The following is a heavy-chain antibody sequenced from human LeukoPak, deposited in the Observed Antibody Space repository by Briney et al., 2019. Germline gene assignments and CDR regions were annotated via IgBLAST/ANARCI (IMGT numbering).Heavy chain of an antibody. CDR1: GFTFSSYA. D-gene: IGHD3-22*01. Sequence: GGSLRLSCAASGFTFSSYAMHWVRQAPGKGLEWVAVISYDGSNKYYADSVKGRFTISRDNSKNTLYLQMSSLRAEDTAVYYCARVGSSGYWTYWYFDLWGRGTLVTVSS. J-gene: IGHJ2*01. CDR3: ARVGSSGYWTYWYFDL. CDR2: ISYDGSNK. V-gene: IGHV3-30-3*01.